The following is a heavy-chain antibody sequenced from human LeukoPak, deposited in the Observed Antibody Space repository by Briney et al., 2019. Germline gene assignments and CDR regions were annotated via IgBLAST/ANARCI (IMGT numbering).Heavy chain of an antibody. V-gene: IGHV3-23*01. CDR2: ISGSGGST. J-gene: IGHJ4*02. CDR3: AKSSYYDASGYYREYYFDY. D-gene: IGHD3-22*01. Sequence: GGSLRLSCVSSGFRFSNYAMSWVRQAPGKGLKWVSSISGSGGSTHYADSVKGRFTISRDKTKNTLYLQMNSLRAEDTAVYYCAKSSYYDASGYYREYYFDYWGQGTLVTVSS. CDR1: GFRFSNYA.